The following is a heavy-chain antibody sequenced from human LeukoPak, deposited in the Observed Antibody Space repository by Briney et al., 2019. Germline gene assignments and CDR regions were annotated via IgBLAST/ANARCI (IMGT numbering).Heavy chain of an antibody. Sequence: RASVKVSCKASGYTFTGYYMHWVRQAPGQGLEWMGWINPNSGGTNYAQKFQGRVTMTRDTSISTAYMELSRLRSDDTAVYYCARDGPDVAAAGGDYWGQGTLVTVSS. V-gene: IGHV1-2*02. D-gene: IGHD6-13*01. J-gene: IGHJ4*02. CDR3: ARDGPDVAAAGGDY. CDR2: INPNSGGT. CDR1: GYTFTGYY.